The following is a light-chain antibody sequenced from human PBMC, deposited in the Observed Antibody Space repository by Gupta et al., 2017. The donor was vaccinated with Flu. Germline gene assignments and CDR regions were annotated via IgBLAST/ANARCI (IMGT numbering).Light chain of an antibody. CDR3: RQGKHWPYS. V-gene: IGKV2-30*01. Sequence: VTLGQPASISCSASQCNVYWDGYNDLNGCQQRPGQSPRHLIYQVSKRDSGGPDRFSGSESGTDCTLKISRVEAEDVGFYYCRQGKHWPYSFGQGTKMDIK. J-gene: IGKJ2*01. CDR2: QVS. CDR1: QCNVYWDGYND.